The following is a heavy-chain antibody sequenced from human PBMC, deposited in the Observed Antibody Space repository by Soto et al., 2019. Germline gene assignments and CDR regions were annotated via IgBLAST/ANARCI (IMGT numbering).Heavy chain of an antibody. J-gene: IGHJ4*02. CDR3: ARDFIVGAPDYFDY. Sequence: QVQLVESGGGVVQAGRSLSLSSAASGFTFSDCPMHWVRQAPGKGLEWVAVISYDGRVKYYVDSVKGRFTISRDDSKNTLYLQMNSLRVDDTAVYYCARDFIVGAPDYFDYWGQGTLVTVSS. V-gene: IGHV3-30*04. CDR1: GFTFSDCP. D-gene: IGHD1-26*01. CDR2: ISYDGRVK.